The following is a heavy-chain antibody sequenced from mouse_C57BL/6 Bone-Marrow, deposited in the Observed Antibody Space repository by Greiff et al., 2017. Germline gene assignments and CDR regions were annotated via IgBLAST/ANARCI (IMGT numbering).Heavy chain of an antibody. CDR2: IYPGGGYT. CDR1: GYTFTNYW. D-gene: IGHD1-1*01. Sequence: VQLKQSGAELVRPGTSVKMSCKASGYTFTNYWIGWAKQRPGHGLEWIGDIYPGGGYTNYNEKFKGKATLTADKSSSTAYMQFSSLTSEDSAIYYCARWGITTVVATDYFDYWGQGTTLTVSS. V-gene: IGHV1-63*01. J-gene: IGHJ2*01. CDR3: ARWGITTVVATDYFDY.